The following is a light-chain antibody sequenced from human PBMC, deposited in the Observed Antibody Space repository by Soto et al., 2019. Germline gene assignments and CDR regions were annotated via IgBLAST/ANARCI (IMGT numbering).Light chain of an antibody. CDR3: QQYDSSPIT. CDR1: QSVSNNY. Sequence: EIVLTQSPGTLSLSPGERATLSCSASQSVSNNYLAWYQQKPGQAPRLLIYGASNRATGIPDRFSGSGSGTDFTLTISRLEPEDFAVYYCQQYDSSPITFGQGTRLEIK. J-gene: IGKJ5*01. V-gene: IGKV3-20*01. CDR2: GAS.